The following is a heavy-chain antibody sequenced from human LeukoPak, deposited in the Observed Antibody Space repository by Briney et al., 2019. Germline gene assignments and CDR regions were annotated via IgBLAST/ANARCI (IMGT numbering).Heavy chain of an antibody. CDR1: GFTFSSYV. D-gene: IGHD2-21*01. V-gene: IGHV3-23*01. Sequence: GGSLRLSCAASGFTFSSYVMSWVRQAPGKGLDWVSSISGSHGSTYYADSVKGRFTISRDNSKDTLYLQMNSLRAEDTAVYYCITPLPYSAQGGQGTLVTVSS. CDR3: ITPLPYSAQ. J-gene: IGHJ4*02. CDR2: ISGSHGST.